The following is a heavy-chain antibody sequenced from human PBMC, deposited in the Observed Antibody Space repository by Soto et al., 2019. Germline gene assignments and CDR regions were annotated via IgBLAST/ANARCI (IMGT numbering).Heavy chain of an antibody. CDR2: INHSGST. D-gene: IGHD3-10*01. CDR1: GGSFSCYY. V-gene: IGHV4-34*01. Sequence: PSETLSLTCAVYGGSFSCYYWSWIRQPPGKGLEWIGEINHSGSTNYNPSLKSRVTISVDTSKNQFSLKLSSVTAADTAVYYCARGSQEGIDYWGQGTLVTVSS. CDR3: ARGSQEGIDY. J-gene: IGHJ4*02.